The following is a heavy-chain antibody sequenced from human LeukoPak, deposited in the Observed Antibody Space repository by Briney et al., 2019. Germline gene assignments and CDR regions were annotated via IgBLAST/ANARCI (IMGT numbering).Heavy chain of an antibody. J-gene: IGHJ6*03. Sequence: ASVKVSCKVSGYTLTELSMHWVRQAPGKGLEWMGGFDPEDGETIYAQKFQGRVTMTEDTSTDTAYMELSSLRSDDTAVYYCATALQQPHYYYYMDVWGKGTTVTVSS. V-gene: IGHV1-24*01. CDR2: FDPEDGET. CDR1: GYTLTELS. CDR3: ATALQQPHYYYYMDV. D-gene: IGHD6-13*01.